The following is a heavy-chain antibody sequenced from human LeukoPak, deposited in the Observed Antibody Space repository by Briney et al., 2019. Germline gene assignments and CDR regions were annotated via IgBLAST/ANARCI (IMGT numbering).Heavy chain of an antibody. Sequence: SETLSLTCTVSGGSISSYYWIWIRRPPGKGLEWIGYIYYSGSTNYNPSLKSRVTISVDTSKNQFSLKLSSVTAADTAVYYCARVGGSGFSEYYFDYWGQGTLVTVSS. CDR2: IYYSGST. J-gene: IGHJ4*02. V-gene: IGHV4-59*01. D-gene: IGHD3-22*01. CDR3: ARVGGSGFSEYYFDY. CDR1: GGSISSYY.